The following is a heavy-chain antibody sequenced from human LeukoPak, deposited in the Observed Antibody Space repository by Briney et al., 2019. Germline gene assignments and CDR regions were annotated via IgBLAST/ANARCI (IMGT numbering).Heavy chain of an antibody. CDR2: IKQDGSEK. CDR1: GFTFSSYW. J-gene: IGHJ4*02. Sequence: GGSLRLSCVASGFTFSSYWMSWVRQAPGKGLEWVANIKQDGSEKYYVDSVKGRFTISRDNAKNSLYLQMNSLRAEDTAVYYCAREREQLYYFDYWGQGTLVTVPS. D-gene: IGHD3-10*01. V-gene: IGHV3-7*01. CDR3: AREREQLYYFDY.